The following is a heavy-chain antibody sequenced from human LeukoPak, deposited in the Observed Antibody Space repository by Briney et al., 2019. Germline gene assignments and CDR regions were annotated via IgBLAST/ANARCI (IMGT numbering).Heavy chain of an antibody. D-gene: IGHD1-14*01. CDR2: INPNSGGT. CDR3: ARVNRDLARRQYGFDP. J-gene: IGHJ5*02. CDR1: GYTFTGYC. V-gene: IGHV1-2*02. Sequence: ASVKVSCKASGYTFTGYCMHWVRQAPGQGLEWMGWINPNSGGTNYAQKFQGRVTMTRDTSISTAYMELSRLRSDDTAVYYCARVNRDLARRQYGFDPWGQGTLVTVSS.